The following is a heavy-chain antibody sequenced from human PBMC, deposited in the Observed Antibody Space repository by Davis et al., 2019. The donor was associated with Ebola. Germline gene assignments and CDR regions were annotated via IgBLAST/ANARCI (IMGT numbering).Heavy chain of an antibody. CDR1: GFTFYSYA. CDR3: ARDYFGFYYYGMDV. V-gene: IGHV3-23*01. CDR2: ISSSGGST. J-gene: IGHJ6*02. D-gene: IGHD2/OR15-2a*01. Sequence: GESLKISCAASGFTFYSYAMSWVRQAPGKGLEWVSAISSSGGSTYYIGSVKGRFTISRDNAKNSLYLQMNSLRAEDTAVYYCARDYFGFYYYGMDVWGQGTTVTVSS.